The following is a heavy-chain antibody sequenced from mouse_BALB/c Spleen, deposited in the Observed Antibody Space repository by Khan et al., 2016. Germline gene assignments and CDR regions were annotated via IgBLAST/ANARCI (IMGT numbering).Heavy chain of an antibody. Sequence: EVKLEVSGGGLVQPGGSMKLSCAASGFTFSDAWMDWVRQSPEKGLEWVAEIRSKVNNHATYYAESVRGRITISRDDSKSSVYLQMNSLRAEETGIYYCTRSNYFACWRQGGTLTVSS. CDR1: GFTFSDAW. CDR3: TRSNYFAC. J-gene: IGHJ2*01. CDR2: IRSKVNNHAT. V-gene: IGHV6-6*01.